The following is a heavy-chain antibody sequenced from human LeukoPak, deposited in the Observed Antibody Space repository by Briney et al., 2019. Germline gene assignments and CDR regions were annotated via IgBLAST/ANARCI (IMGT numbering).Heavy chain of an antibody. CDR2: IYPGDSDT. V-gene: IGHV5-51*01. J-gene: IGHJ6*02. CDR1: GYNFTNYW. D-gene: IGHD6-13*01. CDR3: ARQQQLARNYYYYYGIDV. Sequence: GESLKISCKGSGYNFTNYWIGWVRQMPGKGLDWMGIIYPGDSDTRYSPSFQGQVTISADKPISTAYLQWSSLQASDTAMYYCARQQQLARNYYYYYGIDVWGQGTTVTVSS.